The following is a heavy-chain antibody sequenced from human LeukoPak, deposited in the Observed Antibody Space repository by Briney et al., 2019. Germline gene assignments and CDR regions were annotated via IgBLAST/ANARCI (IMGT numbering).Heavy chain of an antibody. V-gene: IGHV3-66*02. Sequence: PGGSLRLSCAASGFTVSSNYMSWVRQAPGKGLEWVSVIYSGGSTYYADSAKGRFTISRDNSKNTLYLQMNSLRAEDTAVYYCACYDFWSGYRYYWGQGTLVTVSS. J-gene: IGHJ4*02. CDR1: GFTVSSNY. D-gene: IGHD3-3*01. CDR2: IYSGGST. CDR3: ACYDFWSGYRYY.